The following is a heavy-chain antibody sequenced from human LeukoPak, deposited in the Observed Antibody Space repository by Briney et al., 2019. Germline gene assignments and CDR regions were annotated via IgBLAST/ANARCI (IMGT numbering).Heavy chain of an antibody. CDR1: GFTFSSYA. J-gene: IGHJ4*02. CDR3: AKPLEKYTYGGNFDY. Sequence: GGSLRLSCAASGFTFSSYAMSWVRQAPGKGLALVSVICSSADSTYHADYVKGRFTISRDNSKNTLYLHMNNLRAEDTAVYYCAKPLEKYTYGGNFDYWGQGLLVTVSS. D-gene: IGHD4-23*01. V-gene: IGHV3-23*01. CDR2: ICSSADST.